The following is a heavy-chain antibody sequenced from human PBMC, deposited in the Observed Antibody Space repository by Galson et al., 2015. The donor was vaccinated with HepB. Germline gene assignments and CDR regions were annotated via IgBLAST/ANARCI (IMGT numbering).Heavy chain of an antibody. Sequence: TLSLTCTVSGGSISSGSYYWSWIRQPAGKGLEWIGRIYTSGSTNYNPSLKSRVTISVDTSKNQFSLKLSSVTAADTAVYYCARVDTAMGTRIMDVWGQGTTVTVSS. V-gene: IGHV4-61*02. CDR1: GGSISSGSYY. CDR3: ARVDTAMGTRIMDV. CDR2: IYTSGST. D-gene: IGHD5-18*01. J-gene: IGHJ6*02.